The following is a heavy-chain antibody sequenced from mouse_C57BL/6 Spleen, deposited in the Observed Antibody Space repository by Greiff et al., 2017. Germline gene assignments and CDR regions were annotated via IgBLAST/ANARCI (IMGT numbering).Heavy chain of an antibody. V-gene: IGHV1-82*01. Sequence: VQLQQSGPELVKPGASVKISCKASGYAFSSSWMNWVKQRPGKGLEWIGRIYPGDGDTNYNGKFKGKATLTADKSSRTAYMQLSSLTSEDSAVYFCATYYDYDGGWFAYWGQGTLVTVSA. CDR1: GYAFSSSW. D-gene: IGHD2-4*01. CDR2: IYPGDGDT. CDR3: ATYYDYDGGWFAY. J-gene: IGHJ3*01.